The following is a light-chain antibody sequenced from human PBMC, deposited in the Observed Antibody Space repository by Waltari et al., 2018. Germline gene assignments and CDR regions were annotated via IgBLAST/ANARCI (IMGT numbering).Light chain of an antibody. CDR2: ANT. CDR3: QSYDSSSQLV. Sequence: QSVLTQPPSVSGAPGQRVTISCTGSSSNIGAGYDVHWYQQLPGTAPKLLIYANTNRPSGVPDRFSGSKSGTSASLAITGLQAEDEADYYCQSYDSSSQLVFGGGTKLTVL. V-gene: IGLV1-40*01. J-gene: IGLJ3*02. CDR1: SSNIGAGYD.